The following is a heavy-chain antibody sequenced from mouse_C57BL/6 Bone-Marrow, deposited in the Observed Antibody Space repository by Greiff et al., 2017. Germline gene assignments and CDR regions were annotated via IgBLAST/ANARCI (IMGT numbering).Heavy chain of an antibody. D-gene: IGHD1-1*01. CDR1: GFTFSSYA. V-gene: IGHV5-4*01. CDR3: AREGYGSSYGWFAY. J-gene: IGHJ3*01. Sequence: EVKLQESGGGLVKPGGSLKLSCAASGFTFSSYAMSWVRQTPEQRLEWVATISDGGSYTYYPDNVKGRFTISRDNAKNNLYLQMSHLKSEDTAMYYCAREGYGSSYGWFAYWGQGTLVTVSA. CDR2: ISDGGSYT.